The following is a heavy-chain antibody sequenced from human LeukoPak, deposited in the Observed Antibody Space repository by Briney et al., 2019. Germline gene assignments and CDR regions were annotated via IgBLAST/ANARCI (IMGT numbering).Heavy chain of an antibody. CDR2: ISYDGSNK. CDR3: ARVPLGQWPVGGDY. D-gene: IGHD6-19*01. Sequence: TGGSLRLSCAASGFTFSSYAMHWVRQAPGKGLEWVAVISYDGSNKYYADSVKGRFTISRDNSKNTLYLQMNSLRAEDTAVYYCARVPLGQWPVGGDYWGQGTLVTVSS. V-gene: IGHV3-30-3*01. CDR1: GFTFSSYA. J-gene: IGHJ4*02.